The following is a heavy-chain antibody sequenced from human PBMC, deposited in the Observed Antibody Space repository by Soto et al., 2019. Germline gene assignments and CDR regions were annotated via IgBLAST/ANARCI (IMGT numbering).Heavy chain of an antibody. Sequence: PSESLSLTCTVAGSSISSYYWSWIRQPPGKGLECIGYIYYSGSTNYNPPLKSRVTISVDTPKNQSSLKLSSVPAANTAVHSCASQWALRAEVCGFWRQGKMVTVSS. CDR1: GSSISSYY. CDR3: ASQWALRAEVCGF. V-gene: IGHV4-59*01. CDR2: IYYSGST. J-gene: IGHJ3*01. D-gene: IGHD1-26*01.